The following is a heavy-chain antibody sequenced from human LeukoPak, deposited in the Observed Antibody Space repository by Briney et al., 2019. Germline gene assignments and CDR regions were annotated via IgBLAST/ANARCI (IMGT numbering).Heavy chain of an antibody. CDR2: IVSSDDIT. CDR3: AKKDIAGSGYDLDY. D-gene: IGHD5-12*01. Sequence: PGRSLRLSCAASGFTFNNYAMNWVRQAPGKGLEWVSSIVSSDDITYYADSVKGRFTISRDNSKNTLYLQMNSLRVEDTAIYYCAKKDIAGSGYDLDYWGQGTLVTVSS. V-gene: IGHV3-23*01. CDR1: GFTFNNYA. J-gene: IGHJ4*02.